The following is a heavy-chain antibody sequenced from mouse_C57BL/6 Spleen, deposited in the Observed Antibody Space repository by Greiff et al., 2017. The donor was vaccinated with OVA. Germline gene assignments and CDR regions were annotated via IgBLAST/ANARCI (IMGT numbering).Heavy chain of an antibody. J-gene: IGHJ4*01. CDR3: ARNLYGSYYAMDY. CDR1: GYTFTSYW. Sequence: QVQLQQPGAELVKPGASVKLSCKASGYTFTSYWMHWVKQRPGQGLEWIGMIHPNSGSTNYNEKFKSKATLTVDKSSSTAYMQRSSLTSEYSAVYYCARNLYGSYYAMDYWGQGTSVTVSS. CDR2: IHPNSGST. D-gene: IGHD1-1*01. V-gene: IGHV1-64*01.